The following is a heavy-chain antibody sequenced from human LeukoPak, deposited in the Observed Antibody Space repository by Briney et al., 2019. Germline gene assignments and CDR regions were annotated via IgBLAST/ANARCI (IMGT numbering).Heavy chain of an antibody. D-gene: IGHD3-22*01. CDR3: ARGVAFYYN. CDR2: IYYSGST. Sequence: SETLSLTCTVSNYTINSSYYWSWIRQPPGKGLEWIGYIYYSGSTNYNPSLKSRVTISVDTSKNQFSLKLNSVTAADTAVYYCARGVAFYYNWGQGTLVTVSS. V-gene: IGHV4-59*01. CDR1: NYTINSSYY. J-gene: IGHJ4*02.